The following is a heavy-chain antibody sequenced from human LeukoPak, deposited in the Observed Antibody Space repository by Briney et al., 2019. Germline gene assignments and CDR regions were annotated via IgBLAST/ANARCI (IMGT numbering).Heavy chain of an antibody. Sequence: GGSLRLSCAASGFTFSSYSMNWVRQAPGKGLEWVSSITSSSTYIYYADSVKGRFTISRDNSKNTLYLQMNSLRAEDTAVYYWANLRYFDWCPFDYWGQGTLVTVSS. J-gene: IGHJ4*01. D-gene: IGHD3-9*01. CDR2: ITSSSTYI. CDR1: GFTFSSYS. V-gene: IGHV3-21*04. CDR3: ANLRYFDWCPFDY.